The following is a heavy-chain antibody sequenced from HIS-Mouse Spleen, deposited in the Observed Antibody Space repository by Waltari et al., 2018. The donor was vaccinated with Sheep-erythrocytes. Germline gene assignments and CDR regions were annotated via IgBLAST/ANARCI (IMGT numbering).Heavy chain of an antibody. CDR3: ARGAYSSSWYPFQH. J-gene: IGHJ1*01. V-gene: IGHV3-30-3*01. D-gene: IGHD6-13*01. Sequence: QVQLVESGGGVVQPGRSLRLSCAASGFTFSSYAMHWVRQAPGKGLEWVAVISYDGSNKYYAESVKGRFTISRDNSKNTLYLQMNSLRAEDTAVYYCARGAYSSSWYPFQHWGQGTLVTVSS. CDR1: GFTFSSYA. CDR2: ISYDGSNK.